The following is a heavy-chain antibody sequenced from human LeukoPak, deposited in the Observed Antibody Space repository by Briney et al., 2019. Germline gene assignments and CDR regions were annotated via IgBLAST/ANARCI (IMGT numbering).Heavy chain of an antibody. CDR1: GFTFSSYA. CDR2: ISYDGSNK. Sequence: GRSLRLSCAASGFTFSSYAMHWVRQAPGKGLEWVAVISYDGSNKYYADSVKGRFTISRDNSKNTLYLQMNSLRAEDTAVYYCARVRPQYRSSRLGYFDYWGQGTLVTVSS. J-gene: IGHJ4*02. CDR3: ARVRPQYRSSRLGYFDY. V-gene: IGHV3-30-3*01. D-gene: IGHD6-6*01.